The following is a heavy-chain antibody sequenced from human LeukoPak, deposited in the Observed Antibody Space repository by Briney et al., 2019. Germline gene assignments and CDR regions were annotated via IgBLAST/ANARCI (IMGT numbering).Heavy chain of an antibody. Sequence: GGSLRLSCAASGFTFSSYSMNWVRQAPGKGLEWVSSISSSSSYIYYADSVKGRFTISRDNAKNSLYLQMNSLRAEDTAVYYCARDREPRQLVQNWFDPWGQGTLVTVSS. CDR3: ARDREPRQLVQNWFDP. CDR1: GFTFSSYS. V-gene: IGHV3-21*01. D-gene: IGHD6-13*01. J-gene: IGHJ5*02. CDR2: ISSSSSYI.